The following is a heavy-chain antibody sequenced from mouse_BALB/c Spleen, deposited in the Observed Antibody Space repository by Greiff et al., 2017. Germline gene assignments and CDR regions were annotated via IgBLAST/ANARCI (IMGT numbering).Heavy chain of an antibody. J-gene: IGHJ2*01. CDR3: ARSGGNWGYFDY. D-gene: IGHD4-1*02. CDR2: IDPANGNT. V-gene: IGHV14-3*02. CDR1: GFNIKDTY. Sequence: VQLQQSGAELVKPGASVKLSCTASGFNIKDTYMHWVKQRPEQGLEWIGRIDPANGNTKYDPKFQGKATITADTSSNTAYLQLSSLTSEDTAVYYCARSGGNWGYFDYWGQGTTLTVSS.